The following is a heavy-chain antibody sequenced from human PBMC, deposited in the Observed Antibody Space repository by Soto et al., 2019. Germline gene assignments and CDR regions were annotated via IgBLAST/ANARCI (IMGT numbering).Heavy chain of an antibody. CDR1: GGTFSSYA. CDR3: ARRYCSSTSCYIYWFDP. V-gene: IGHV1-69*13. CDR2: IIPIFGTA. Sequence: SVKVSCKASGGTFSSYAISWVRQAPGQGLEWMGGIIPIFGTANYAQKFQGRVTITADESTSTAYMELSSLRSEDTAVYYCARRYCSSTSCYIYWFDPWGQGTLVTVSS. D-gene: IGHD2-2*02. J-gene: IGHJ5*02.